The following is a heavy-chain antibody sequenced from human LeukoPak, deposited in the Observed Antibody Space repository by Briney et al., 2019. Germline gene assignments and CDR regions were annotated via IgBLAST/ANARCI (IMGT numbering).Heavy chain of an antibody. CDR1: GYTFSGSY. J-gene: IGHJ4*02. CDR2: INPNSAT. CDR3: ARGKMNGDDFDY. D-gene: IGHD4-17*01. Sequence: ASVKVSCKASGYTFSGSYIHWVRQAPGQGPEWMGWINPNSATNYAKRFQDRVTMTRDTSISTAYMELTRLRSEDTAVYYCARGKMNGDDFDYWGQGTLVTVSS. V-gene: IGHV1-2*02.